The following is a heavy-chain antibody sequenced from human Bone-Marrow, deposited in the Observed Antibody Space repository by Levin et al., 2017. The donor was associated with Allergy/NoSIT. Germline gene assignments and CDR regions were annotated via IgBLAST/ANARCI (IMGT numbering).Heavy chain of an antibody. V-gene: IGHV3-23*01. D-gene: IGHD1-26*01. J-gene: IGHJ6*02. CDR1: GFTFNKYG. Sequence: PGGSLRLSCTASGFTFNKYGLTWVRQAPGKGLEWVASIGGSGVDSNYADSVRGRFTITRDMNRIFLQMNSLRVEDTAIYYCAKDPMWDRYNFDMDVWGQGTSVIVSS. CDR2: IGGSGVDS. CDR3: AKDPMWDRYNFDMDV.